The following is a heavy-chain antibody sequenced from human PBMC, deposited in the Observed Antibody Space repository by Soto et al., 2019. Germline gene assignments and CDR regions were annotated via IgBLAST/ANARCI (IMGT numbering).Heavy chain of an antibody. J-gene: IGHJ5*02. V-gene: IGHV1-18*04. CDR2: ISAYNGNT. D-gene: IGHD6-13*01. CDR1: GYTFTSYG. CDR3: ARDVGPTQGNQYRLLEGIAAAIGFHP. Sequence: ASGKVSCKASGYTFTSYGISWVRQAPGQGLEWMGWISAYNGNTNYAQKLQGRVTMTTDTSTSTAYMELRSLRSDDTAVYYCARDVGPTQGNQYRLLEGIAAAIGFHPSGQGTLVTFSS.